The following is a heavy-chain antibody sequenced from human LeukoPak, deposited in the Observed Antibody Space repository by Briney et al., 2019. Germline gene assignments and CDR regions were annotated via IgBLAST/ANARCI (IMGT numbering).Heavy chain of an antibody. CDR1: GGTFISYA. J-gene: IGHJ4*02. CDR2: IIPIFGTA. V-gene: IGHV1-69*05. D-gene: IGHD5-18*01. Sequence: SVKVSCKASGGTFISYAISWVRQAPGQGLEWMGGIIPIFGTANYAQKFQGRVTITTDESTSTAYMELSSLRSEDTAVYYCARSGYSYGMRFDYWGQGTLVTVSS. CDR3: ARSGYSYGMRFDY.